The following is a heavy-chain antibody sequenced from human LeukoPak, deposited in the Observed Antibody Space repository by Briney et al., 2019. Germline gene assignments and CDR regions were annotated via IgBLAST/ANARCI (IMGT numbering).Heavy chain of an antibody. V-gene: IGHV1-2*02. CDR3: ARSVVAGSGNFDY. CDR1: GYTFTGYY. J-gene: IGHJ4*02. D-gene: IGHD6-19*01. CDR2: INPNSGGT. Sequence: ASVKLSCKASGYTFTGYYMHWVRQAPGQGLEWMGWINPNSGGTKTAQTFQGRVTMTRDTSISTAYMELSRLRSDDTAVYFCARSVVAGSGNFDYWSQGTMVTVSS.